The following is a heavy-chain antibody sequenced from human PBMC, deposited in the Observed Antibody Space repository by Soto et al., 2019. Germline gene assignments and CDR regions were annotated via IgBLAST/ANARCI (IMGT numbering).Heavy chain of an antibody. CDR3: ARHVRRWELLAGWFDP. CDR2: IYPGDSDT. V-gene: IGHV5-51*01. D-gene: IGHD1-26*01. Sequence: EVQLVQSGAEVKKPGESLKISCKGSGYSFTSYWIGWVRQMPGKGLEWMGIIYPGDSDTRYSPSFQGQVTISADKSISTAYLQWSSLKASDTAMYSCARHVRRWELLAGWFDPWGQGTLVTVSS. J-gene: IGHJ5*02. CDR1: GYSFTSYW.